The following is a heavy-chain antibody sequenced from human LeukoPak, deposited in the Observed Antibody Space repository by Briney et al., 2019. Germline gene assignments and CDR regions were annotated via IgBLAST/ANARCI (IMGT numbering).Heavy chain of an antibody. CDR2: IYYSGST. CDR3: AREGTVTGPFDY. CDR1: GGSISSGGYY. J-gene: IGHJ4*02. Sequence: SQTLSLTCTVSGGSISSGGYYWSWIRQHPGKGLEWIGYIYYSGSTYYNPSLMSRVTISVDTSKNQFSLKLSSVTAADTAVYYCAREGTVTGPFDYWGQGTLVTVSS. D-gene: IGHD4-17*01. V-gene: IGHV4-31*03.